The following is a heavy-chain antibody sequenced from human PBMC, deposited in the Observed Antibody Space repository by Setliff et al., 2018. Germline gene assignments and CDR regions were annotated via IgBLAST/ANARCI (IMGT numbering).Heavy chain of an antibody. D-gene: IGHD6-19*01. J-gene: IGHJ3*01. CDR2: ISWNSGSI. V-gene: IGHV3-9*01. CDR3: AKSRQGLYSSVWYGGAFDV. CDR1: GFTFSSYA. Sequence: HPGGSLRLSCAASGFTFSSYAMSWVRQAPGKGLEWVSGISWNSGSIGYADSVKGRVTVSRDNAKNSLYLQMNSLRAEDTALYYCAKSRQGLYSSVWYGGAFDVWGQGTMVTVSS.